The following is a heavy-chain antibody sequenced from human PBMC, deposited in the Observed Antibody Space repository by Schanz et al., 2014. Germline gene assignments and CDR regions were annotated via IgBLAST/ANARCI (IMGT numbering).Heavy chain of an antibody. D-gene: IGHD3-10*01. V-gene: IGHV1-18*01. CDR3: ARAPGGLLWFGEARYRLRR. Sequence: QVQLVQSGAEVKKPGASVKVSCKASGYTFTNYGFSWVRQAPGQGLEWMGWISAYTGGTNYAQKLQGRVTMTTDTSTNTSYMELRSLRSDDTAVYDCARAPGGLLWFGEARYRLRRWGQGTLVTVSS. J-gene: IGHJ4*02. CDR1: GYTFTNYG. CDR2: ISAYTGGT.